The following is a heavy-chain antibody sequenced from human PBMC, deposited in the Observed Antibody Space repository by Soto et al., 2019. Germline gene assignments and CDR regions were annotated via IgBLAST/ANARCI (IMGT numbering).Heavy chain of an antibody. CDR2: IYWDDDK. J-gene: IGHJ4*02. V-gene: IGHV2-5*02. Sequence: QITLKESGPTVVKPTQPLTLTCSLSGFSLNTGGVGVGWIRQPPGKALEWLAVIYWDDDKSWNPSLRDRLTINRDASVDQVVLTVTNMDPVDTGTYYCARRRGGFGGGWTTPYFDYWGQGTLVTVSS. CDR1: GFSLNTGGVG. D-gene: IGHD6-19*01. CDR3: ARRRGGFGGGWTTPYFDY.